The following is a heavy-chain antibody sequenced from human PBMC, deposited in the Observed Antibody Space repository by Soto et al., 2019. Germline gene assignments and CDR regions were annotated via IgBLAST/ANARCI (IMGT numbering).Heavy chain of an antibody. CDR2: ISKSGGTT. J-gene: IGHJ4*02. V-gene: IGHV3-48*03. CDR1: GFTFSSYE. Sequence: GGSLRLSCAASGFTFSSYEMHWVRQAPGQGLEWVSYISKSGGTTYYADSVRGRFTISRDDAKNSVYLQMSSLRPEDMAVYKCVREGHYYFDYWGQGALVTVSS. CDR3: VREGHYYFDY.